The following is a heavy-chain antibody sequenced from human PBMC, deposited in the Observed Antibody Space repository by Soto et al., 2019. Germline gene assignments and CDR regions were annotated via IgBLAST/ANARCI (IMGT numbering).Heavy chain of an antibody. Sequence: SEPLSLSCVVSGGSLRSSYVSWFRQPPGKGLEWIGYIYYSGSTYYNPSLKSRVTISVDRSKNQFSLKLSSVTAADTAVYYCARGLSTLSPLDYWGQGTLVTVS. V-gene: IGHV4-59*12. D-gene: IGHD3-16*02. CDR1: GGSLRSSY. J-gene: IGHJ4*02. CDR3: ARGLSTLSPLDY. CDR2: IYYSGST.